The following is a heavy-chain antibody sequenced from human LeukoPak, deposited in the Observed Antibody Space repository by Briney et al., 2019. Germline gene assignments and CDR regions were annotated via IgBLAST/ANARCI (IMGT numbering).Heavy chain of an antibody. Sequence: GGSLRLSCAASGFTFSDYSLSWLRQAPGKGLEWISYITASASPIYYADSVKGRFTISRDNAKSLLFLQMNSLRVKDTAVYYCARGGQIVATTGFNWLDPWGLGTLVTVSS. CDR1: GFTFSDYS. J-gene: IGHJ5*02. V-gene: IGHV3-11*01. CDR3: ARGGQIVATTGFNWLDP. D-gene: IGHD1-1*01. CDR2: ITASASPI.